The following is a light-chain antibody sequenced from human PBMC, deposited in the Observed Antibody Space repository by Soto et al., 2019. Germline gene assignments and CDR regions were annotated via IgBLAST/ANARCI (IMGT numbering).Light chain of an antibody. Sequence: QSVLTQPASVSGSPGQSITISCTGTNSDIGGYNYVSWYQQHPGKAPKLMIYDVSNRPSGVSYRFSGSKSGTTASLTISGLQAEDEADYYCSSYTSRSTLGVFGGGTKLTV. J-gene: IGLJ2*01. CDR3: SSYTSRSTLGV. CDR1: NSDIGGYNY. V-gene: IGLV2-14*03. CDR2: DVS.